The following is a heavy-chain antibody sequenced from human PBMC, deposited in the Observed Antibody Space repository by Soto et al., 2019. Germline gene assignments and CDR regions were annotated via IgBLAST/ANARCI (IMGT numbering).Heavy chain of an antibody. Sequence: QVQLQESGPGLVKPSQTVSLTCTVSGGSISSGDYYWSWIRQPPGKGLEWIGSIYYSGSTYYNPSLKSRVTTSVDTSKNQFSLKLNSVTAADTAVYYCASRHSSPYFDYWGQGTLVTVSS. CDR3: ASRHSSPYFDY. CDR2: IYYSGST. CDR1: GGSISSGDYY. D-gene: IGHD6-13*01. V-gene: IGHV4-30-4*01. J-gene: IGHJ4*02.